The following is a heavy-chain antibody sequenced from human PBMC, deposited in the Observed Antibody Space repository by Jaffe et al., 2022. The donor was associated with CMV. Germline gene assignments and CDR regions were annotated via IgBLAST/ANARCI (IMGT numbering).Heavy chain of an antibody. V-gene: IGHV3-21*01. D-gene: IGHD6-19*01. CDR3: ARDLAVADAEYFQH. J-gene: IGHJ1*01. CDR2: ISSSSSYI. CDR1: GFTFSSYS. Sequence: EVQLVESGGGLVKPGGSLRLSCAASGFTFSSYSMNWVRQAPGKGLEWVSSISSSSSYIYYADSVKGRFTISRDNAKNSLYLQMNSLRAEDTAVYYCARDLAVADAEYFQHWGQGTLVTVSS.